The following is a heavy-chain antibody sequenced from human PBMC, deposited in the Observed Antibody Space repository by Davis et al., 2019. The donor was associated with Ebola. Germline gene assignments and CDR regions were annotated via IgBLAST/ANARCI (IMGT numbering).Heavy chain of an antibody. D-gene: IGHD1-26*01. CDR3: AKDTSNIWFDI. V-gene: IGHV3-23*01. Sequence: GESLKISCSASGFIFSTYVMSWVRQAPGKGLEWVSTYGTIGDTYYADSVKGRFTISRDNSKNTLYLQMNGLRVEDTAIYYCAKDTSNIWFDIWGQGTNVTVSS. J-gene: IGHJ3*02. CDR1: GFIFSTYV. CDR2: GTIGDT.